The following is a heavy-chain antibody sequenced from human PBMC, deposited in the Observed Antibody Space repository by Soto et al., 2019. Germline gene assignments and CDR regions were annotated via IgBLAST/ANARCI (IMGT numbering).Heavy chain of an antibody. CDR3: AKDIAAAGDYIYGMDV. J-gene: IGHJ6*02. CDR2: IWYDGSNK. Sequence: QVQLVESGGGVVQPGRSLRLSCAASGFTFSSYGMHWVRQAPGKGLEWVAVIWYDGSNKYYADSVKGRFTISRDNSKNKGDLQMNRRRGEDTAVYYCAKDIAAAGDYIYGMDVWGHGTTVTVSS. D-gene: IGHD6-13*01. CDR1: GFTFSSYG. V-gene: IGHV3-33*06.